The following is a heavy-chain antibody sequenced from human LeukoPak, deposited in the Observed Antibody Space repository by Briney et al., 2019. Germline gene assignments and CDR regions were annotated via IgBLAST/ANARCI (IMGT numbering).Heavy chain of an antibody. J-gene: IGHJ3*02. Sequence: SETLSLTCSVSGGSISSYYWSWIRQPPGKGLEWIGYIYSTGSTNYNPSLKSRVTMSVDTSKNQFSLKLSSVTAADMAVYSCARGKGGSLSAFDIWGQGTMLTVSS. D-gene: IGHD2-15*01. CDR3: ARGKGGSLSAFDI. CDR2: IYSTGST. V-gene: IGHV4-59*01. CDR1: GGSISSYY.